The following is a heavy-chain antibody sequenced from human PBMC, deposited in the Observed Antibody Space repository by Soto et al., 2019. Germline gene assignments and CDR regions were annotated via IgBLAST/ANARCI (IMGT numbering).Heavy chain of an antibody. Sequence: SETLSLTCTVSGGSMSSYYWTWLRQSPGRGLEWIGYIYYTGTTKYNASLKSRVTMSVDASNNEFSLKMTSMTAADTAIYYCARDSSNYAFDYWGQGTQVTVSS. CDR2: IYYTGTT. D-gene: IGHD3-10*01. J-gene: IGHJ4*02. CDR1: GGSMSSYY. CDR3: ARDSSNYAFDY. V-gene: IGHV4-59*01.